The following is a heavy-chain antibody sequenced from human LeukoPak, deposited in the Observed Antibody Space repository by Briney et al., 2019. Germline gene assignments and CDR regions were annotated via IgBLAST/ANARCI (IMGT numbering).Heavy chain of an antibody. Sequence: GGSLRLSCAASGIIFSNYWMSWVRQAPGKGLEWVANIKQDGSEKYYVDSVKGRFTISRDNAKNSLYLQMNSLRAEDTAVYYCAISFSTPANYWGQGTLVTVSS. CDR2: IKQDGSEK. D-gene: IGHD2-2*01. J-gene: IGHJ4*02. CDR3: AISFSTPANY. V-gene: IGHV3-7*01. CDR1: GIIFSNYW.